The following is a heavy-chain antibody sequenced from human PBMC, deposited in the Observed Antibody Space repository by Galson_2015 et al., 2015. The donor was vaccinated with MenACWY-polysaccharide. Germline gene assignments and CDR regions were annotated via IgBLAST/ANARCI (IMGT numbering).Heavy chain of an antibody. J-gene: IGHJ5*02. CDR1: GYTFTSYD. D-gene: IGHD2-15*01. V-gene: IGHV1-8*01. CDR3: ARGQGSWPRAVRNWFDP. Sequence: SVKVSCKASGYTFTSYDINWVRQATGQGLEWMGWMNPNSGNTGYAQKFQGRVTMTRNTSISTAYMELSSLRSEDTAVYYCARGQGSWPRAVRNWFDPWGQGTLVTVSS. CDR2: MNPNSGNT.